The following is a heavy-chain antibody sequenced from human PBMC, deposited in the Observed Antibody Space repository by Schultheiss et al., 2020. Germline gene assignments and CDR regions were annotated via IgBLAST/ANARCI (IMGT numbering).Heavy chain of an antibody. V-gene: IGHV4-61*02. CDR2: IYTSGST. J-gene: IGHJ6*02. Sequence: SQTLSLTCTVSGGSVSSGSYYWSWIRQPPGKGLEWIGRIYTSGSTNYNPSLKSRVTISVDTSKNQFSLKLSSVTAADTAVYYCARGLRYYSSSSPYYYGMDVWGQGTTVTVSS. CDR1: GGSVSSGSYY. D-gene: IGHD6-6*01. CDR3: ARGLRYYSSSSPYYYGMDV.